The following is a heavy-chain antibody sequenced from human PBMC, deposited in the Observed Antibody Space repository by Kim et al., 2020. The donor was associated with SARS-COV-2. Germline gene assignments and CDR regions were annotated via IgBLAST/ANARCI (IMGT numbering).Heavy chain of an antibody. J-gene: IGHJ5*02. V-gene: IGHV4-61*02. CDR3: ARDRGPIPYWLEP. CDR1: GDSITTSEFY. D-gene: IGHD2-2*01. CDR2: YFKDGTT. Sequence: SETLSLTCSVSGDSITTSEFYWSWIRQPAGKRPEWIGRYFKDGTTDYKPSLRGRVTISADTSKNQVSLSLVSVTAADTAVYYCARDRGPIPYWLEPWGPGTQVTVS.